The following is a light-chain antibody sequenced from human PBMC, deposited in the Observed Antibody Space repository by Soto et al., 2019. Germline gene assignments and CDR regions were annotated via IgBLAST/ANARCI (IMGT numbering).Light chain of an antibody. V-gene: IGKV3D-15*01. CDR2: GAS. CDR1: QSVSSSY. J-gene: IGKJ5*01. Sequence: EIVMTHSPATLSVSPWEIATLSCRASQSVSSSYLAWYQQKPVQAPRLLIYGASSRATGIPDRFSGSGSGTEFTLTISSLQSEDFAVYYCQQYNDWPPITLGQGTRLEIK. CDR3: QQYNDWPPIT.